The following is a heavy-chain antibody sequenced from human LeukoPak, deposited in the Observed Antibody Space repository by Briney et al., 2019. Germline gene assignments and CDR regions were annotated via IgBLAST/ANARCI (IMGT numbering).Heavy chain of an antibody. V-gene: IGHV4-34*01. J-gene: IGHJ4*02. CDR3: VKSGGYGLIDY. CDR1: GGSFSGYY. Sequence: PSETLSLTCAVYGGSFSGYYWSWIRQPPGKGLEWIGEINHSGSTNYNPSLKSRVTIFVDTSKNQFSLKLSSVTAADTAMYYCVKSGGYGLIDYWGQGTLVTVSS. D-gene: IGHD6-19*01. CDR2: INHSGST.